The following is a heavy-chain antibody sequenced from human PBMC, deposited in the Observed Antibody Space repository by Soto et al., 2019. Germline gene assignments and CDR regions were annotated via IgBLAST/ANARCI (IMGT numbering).Heavy chain of an antibody. J-gene: IGHJ5*02. CDR3: AKGRRTGTTYAGGWSDP. D-gene: IGHD1-1*01. CDR2: ISGSGGST. CDR1: GFTFSSYA. V-gene: IGHV3-23*01. Sequence: GGSLRLSCAASGFTFSSYAMSWVRQAPGKGLEWVSAISGSGGSTYYADSVKGRFTISRDNSKNTLYRQMNSLRAEDTAVYYCAKGRRTGTTYAGGWSDPWGEGTLVTVSS.